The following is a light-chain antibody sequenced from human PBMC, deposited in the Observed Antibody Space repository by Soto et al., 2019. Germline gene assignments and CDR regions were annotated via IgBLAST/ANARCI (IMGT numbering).Light chain of an antibody. Sequence: QLVLTQAPSVSGTPGQRVTISCSGSSSNIGSNTVSWYQQVPGTAPKVLIYSNVQRPSGVPDRFSGSKSGTSASLAIGGLQAEDEADYYCAACDGSLNGWVFGGGTKLTVL. CDR2: SNV. V-gene: IGLV1-44*01. J-gene: IGLJ3*02. CDR1: SSNIGSNT. CDR3: AACDGSLNGWV.